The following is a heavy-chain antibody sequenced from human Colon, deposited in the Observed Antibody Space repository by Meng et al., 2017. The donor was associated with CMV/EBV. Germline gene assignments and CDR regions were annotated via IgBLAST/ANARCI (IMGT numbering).Heavy chain of an antibody. V-gene: IGHV3-30*02. D-gene: IGHD3-10*01. CDR1: EFIFNYYD. Sequence: GESLKISCAAPEFIFNYYDMHWLRQAPGKGLEWLSFIDIDGTQRHNADIVWGRFIVSKDKSKNTVFLKMNSLRVGDTAVYYCVGHQGGPRDGVRLVWGQGTQVTVSS. CDR3: VGHQGGPRDGVRLV. CDR2: IDIDGTQR. J-gene: IGHJ4*02.